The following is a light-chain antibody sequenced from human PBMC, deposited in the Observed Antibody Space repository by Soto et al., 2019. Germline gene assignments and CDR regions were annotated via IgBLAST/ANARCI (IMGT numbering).Light chain of an antibody. V-gene: IGLV1-40*01. CDR1: GSNIGAGYD. CDR2: DTT. Sequence: QSVLTQPPSVSGAPGQSVTISCIGSGSNIGAGYDVHWYQQLPGVAPKLLIFDTTNRPSGIPGRFSGSKSGASASLAITGLLPEDEADFFCQSFDTNLNAVVFGGGTNSPS. J-gene: IGLJ2*01. CDR3: QSFDTNLNAVV.